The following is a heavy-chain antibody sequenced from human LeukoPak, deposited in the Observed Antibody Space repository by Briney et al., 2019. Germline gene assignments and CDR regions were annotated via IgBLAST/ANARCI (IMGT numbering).Heavy chain of an antibody. CDR1: GGSISSYY. CDR2: IYTSGST. Sequence: TSETLSLTCTVSGGSISSYYWSWIRQPPGKGLEWIGYIYTSGSTNYNPSLKSRVTISVDTSKNQFSLKLSSVTAADTAVYYCASAPNWNHPLGPWGPGTLVTVSS. D-gene: IGHD1-14*01. J-gene: IGHJ5*02. CDR3: ASAPNWNHPLGP. V-gene: IGHV4-4*09.